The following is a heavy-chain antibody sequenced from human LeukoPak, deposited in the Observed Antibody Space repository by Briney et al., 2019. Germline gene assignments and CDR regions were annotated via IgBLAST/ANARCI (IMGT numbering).Heavy chain of an antibody. V-gene: IGHV4-61*02. Sequence: PSQTLSLTCTVSGGSISSGSYYWSWIRQPAGKGLEWIGRIYTSGSTNYNPSLKSRVTISVDTSRNQFSLKLSSVTAADTAVYYCAREKRSYYGMDVWGQGTTVTVSS. CDR3: AREKRSYYGMDV. J-gene: IGHJ6*02. CDR2: IYTSGST. CDR1: GGSISSGSYY.